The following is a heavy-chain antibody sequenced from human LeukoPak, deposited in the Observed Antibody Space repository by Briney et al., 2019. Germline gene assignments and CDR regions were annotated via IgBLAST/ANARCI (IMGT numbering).Heavy chain of an antibody. CDR3: ARVSIAVVDY. V-gene: IGHV4-39*07. D-gene: IGHD6-19*01. Sequence: PSETLSLTCTVSGGSISSSSYYWSWIRQPPGKGLEWIGEINHSGSTNYNPSLKSRLTISVDTSKNQFSLKLSSVTAADTAVYYCARVSIAVVDYWGQGTLVTVSS. J-gene: IGHJ4*02. CDR2: INHSGST. CDR1: GGSISSSSYY.